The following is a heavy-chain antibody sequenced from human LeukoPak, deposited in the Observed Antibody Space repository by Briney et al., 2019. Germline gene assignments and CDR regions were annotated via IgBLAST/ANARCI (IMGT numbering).Heavy chain of an antibody. Sequence: GGSLRLSCAASGFTLSGHWMSWVRQAPGKGVEGVGNINQDASAKYYVGSVKGRFTISRDNAKNSMYLQMNSLRAEDTAVYYCARWDIRGTAHQLDYWGQGTLVSVSS. CDR3: ARWDIRGTAHQLDY. V-gene: IGHV3-7*01. J-gene: IGHJ4*02. D-gene: IGHD2-15*01. CDR1: GFTLSGHW. CDR2: INQDASAK.